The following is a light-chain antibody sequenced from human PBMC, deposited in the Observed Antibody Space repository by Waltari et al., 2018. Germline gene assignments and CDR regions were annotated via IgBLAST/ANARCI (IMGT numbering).Light chain of an antibody. CDR3: QQSYSSLTWT. CDR1: QDITTY. V-gene: IGKV1-39*01. Sequence: DIQVTQSPSSLSASVGDRVTITCRTSQDITTYLNWYQHRPGKAPQLLIYAASDLQSGVPSRFSGSGSGTDFTLTIDSLQPADFATYYCQQSYSSLTWTFGQGTTV. CDR2: AAS. J-gene: IGKJ1*01.